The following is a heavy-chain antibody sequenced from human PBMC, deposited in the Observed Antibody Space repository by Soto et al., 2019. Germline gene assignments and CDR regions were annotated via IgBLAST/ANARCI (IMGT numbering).Heavy chain of an antibody. CDR1: GFTFSNNG. CDR2: IWYDGINK. J-gene: IGHJ6*02. CDR3: ARDRVQMVDGLDV. V-gene: IGHV3-33*01. Sequence: QVQLVESGGGVVQPGRSLRLSCAASGFTFSNNGMHWVRQAPGKGPEWVAVIWYDGINKYYADSVKGRFIISRANSKITVYLQMNSLRDEDTAVYYCARDRVQMVDGLDVWGQGTTVTVSS. D-gene: IGHD2-15*01.